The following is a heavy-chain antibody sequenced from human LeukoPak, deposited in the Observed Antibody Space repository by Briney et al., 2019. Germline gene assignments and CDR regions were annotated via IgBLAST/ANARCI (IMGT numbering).Heavy chain of an antibody. J-gene: IGHJ4*02. V-gene: IGHV3-66*01. Sequence: PGGSLRLSCAASGFTVSSNFMSWVSQAPGKGLEWVSVIYSGGSTYYADSVKGRFTISRDNSKNTLYLQMNSLRVEDTAVYYCALGLVTDYWGQGTLVTVSS. D-gene: IGHD3-9*01. CDR1: GFTVSSNF. CDR3: ALGLVTDY. CDR2: IYSGGST.